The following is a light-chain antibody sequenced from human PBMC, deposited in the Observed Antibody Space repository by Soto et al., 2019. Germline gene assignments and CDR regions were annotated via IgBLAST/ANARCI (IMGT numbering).Light chain of an antibody. Sequence: EKVMTQSPATLSVSPGERATLSCRASQSVSSTLAWYQQKPGQAPRLLIYDASTRANGIPARFSGSGSGTDFTLTISRLEPEDFAVYYCQQYGSSGTFGQGTKVDI. J-gene: IGKJ1*01. CDR1: QSVSST. CDR2: DAS. V-gene: IGKV3-15*01. CDR3: QQYGSSGT.